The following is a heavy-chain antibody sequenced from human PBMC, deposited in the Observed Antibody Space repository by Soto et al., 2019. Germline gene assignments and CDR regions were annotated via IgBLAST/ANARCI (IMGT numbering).Heavy chain of an antibody. J-gene: IGHJ4*02. Sequence: EVQLVESGGALVQPGGSLRLTCATSGFTFSNYWMTWVRQAPGKGLEWVANINKDGSQTSFVHSVKGRFTIFRDNAKSSLYLQMNSLRGEDTAKYYCVKEIAAAQWGQGTLVTVSS. V-gene: IGHV3-7*01. CDR2: INKDGSQT. CDR3: VKEIAAAQ. D-gene: IGHD6-25*01. CDR1: GFTFSNYW.